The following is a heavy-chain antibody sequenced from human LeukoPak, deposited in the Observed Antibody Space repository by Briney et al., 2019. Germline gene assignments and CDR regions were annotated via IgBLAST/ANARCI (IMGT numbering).Heavy chain of an antibody. CDR1: GYTFTSYG. CDR3: ARDYGDHPICFDP. V-gene: IGHV1-18*04. Sequence: ASVKVSCKASGYTFTSYGISWVRQAPGQGLEWMGWISAYNGNTNYAQKLQGRVTMTTDTSTSTDYMELRSLRSDDTAVYYCARDYGDHPICFDPWGQRTLVSVSS. D-gene: IGHD4-17*01. J-gene: IGHJ5*02. CDR2: ISAYNGNT.